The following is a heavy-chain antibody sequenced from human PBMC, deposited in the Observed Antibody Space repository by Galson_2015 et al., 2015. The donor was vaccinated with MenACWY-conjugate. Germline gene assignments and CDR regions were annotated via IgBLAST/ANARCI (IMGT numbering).Heavy chain of an antibody. CDR2: GSGSSDST. Sequence: FLRLSCAAYGFTFSSYAMSWVGQAPGKGLEWVSAGSGSSDSTYYADSVKGRFTISRDNSKNPLYLQMNSLRAEDTAVYYCAKPSSGWYVFESWVQGTLVTVSS. CDR1: GFTFSSYA. CDR3: AKPSSGWYVFES. V-gene: IGHV3-23*01. D-gene: IGHD6-19*01. J-gene: IGHJ4*02.